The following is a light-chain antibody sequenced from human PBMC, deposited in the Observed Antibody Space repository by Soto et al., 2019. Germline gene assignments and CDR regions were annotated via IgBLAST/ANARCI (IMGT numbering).Light chain of an antibody. CDR2: DAS. CDR3: QKYGLQGT. V-gene: IGKV1-5*01. CDR1: QTIRNY. Sequence: DIQMTQSPSTLSAFVGDRVTITCRASQTIRNYLAWYQQKPGKAPDLLIYDASSLENEVPSRFSGSGFGTEFTLTISSLQPHDSATYYCQKYGLQGTFGQGTKVDIK. J-gene: IGKJ1*01.